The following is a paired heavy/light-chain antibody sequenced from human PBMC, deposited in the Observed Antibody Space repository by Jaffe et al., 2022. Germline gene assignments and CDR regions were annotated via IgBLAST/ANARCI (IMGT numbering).Heavy chain of an antibody. CDR1: GYTLTELS. D-gene: IGHD3-3*01. CDR3: ATVVTIFGVVIPYYFDY. V-gene: IGHV1-24*01. J-gene: IGHJ4*02. Sequence: QVQLVQSGAEVKKPGASVKVSCKVSGYTLTELSMHWVRQAPGKGLEWMGGFDPEDGETIYAQKFQGRVTMTEDTSTDTAYMELSSLRSEDTAVYYCATVVTIFGVVIPYYFDYWGQGTLVTVSS. CDR2: FDPEDGET.
Light chain of an antibody. J-gene: IGLJ3*02. CDR3: SSYTSSSGWV. Sequence: QSALTQPASVSGSPGQSITISCTGTSSDVGGYNYVSWYQQHPGKAPKLMIYDVSNRPSGVSNRFSGSKSGNTASLTISGLQAEDEADYYCSSYTSSSGWVFGGGTKLTVL. V-gene: IGLV2-14*03. CDR2: DVS. CDR1: SSDVGGYNY.